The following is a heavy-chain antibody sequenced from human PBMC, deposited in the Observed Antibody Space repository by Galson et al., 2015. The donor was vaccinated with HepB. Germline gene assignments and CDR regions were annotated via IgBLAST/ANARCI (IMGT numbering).Heavy chain of an antibody. CDR1: GFTFSSYA. Sequence: SLRLSCAASGFTFSSYAMSWVRQAPGKGLEWVSAISGSGGSTYYADSVKGRFTISRDNSKNTLYLQMNSLRAEDTAVYYCAKDHSAEGLTIFGVVIPRRAGAFDIWGQGTMVTVSS. CDR2: ISGSGGST. D-gene: IGHD3-3*01. V-gene: IGHV3-23*01. J-gene: IGHJ3*02. CDR3: AKDHSAEGLTIFGVVIPRRAGAFDI.